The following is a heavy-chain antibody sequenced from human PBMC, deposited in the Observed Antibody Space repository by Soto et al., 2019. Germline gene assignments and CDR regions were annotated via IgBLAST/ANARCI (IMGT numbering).Heavy chain of an antibody. J-gene: IGHJ5*02. Sequence: SETLSLTCTVSGGSISSYYWSWIRQPPGKGLEWIGYIYYSGSTNYNPSLKSRVTISVDTSKNQFSLKLSSVTAADTAVYYCARDQDRSSGWFNWFDPWGQGTLVTVSS. CDR1: GGSISSYY. CDR2: IYYSGST. V-gene: IGHV4-59*01. CDR3: ARDQDRSSGWFNWFDP. D-gene: IGHD6-19*01.